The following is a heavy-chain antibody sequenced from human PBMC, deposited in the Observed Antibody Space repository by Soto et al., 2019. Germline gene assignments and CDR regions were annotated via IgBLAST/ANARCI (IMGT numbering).Heavy chain of an antibody. Sequence: EVQVVESGGGLVQPGRSLRLSCAASGFTFDDYAMHWVRRAPGKGLEWVSGISWNSDSIGYADSVKGRFTISRDNAKNSLYLQMSSLRPEDTALYYCAKDTGGGWSYFAYWGQGTLVTVSS. CDR3: AKDTGGGWSYFAY. CDR1: GFTFDDYA. CDR2: ISWNSDSI. D-gene: IGHD6-19*01. J-gene: IGHJ4*02. V-gene: IGHV3-9*01.